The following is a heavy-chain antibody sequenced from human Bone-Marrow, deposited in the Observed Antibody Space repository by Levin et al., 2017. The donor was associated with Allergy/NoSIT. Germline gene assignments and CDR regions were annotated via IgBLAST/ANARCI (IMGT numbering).Heavy chain of an antibody. CDR1: GFAFGRHT. Sequence: ASVKVSCTASGFAFGRHTMHWVRQAPGKGLEWVASISSSGSYIFYADSLKGRFTISRDNATNSLYLQMHSLRGDETAVYYCARDSLEYSSSWYFFDLWRQGTLVTVSS. J-gene: IGHJ4*02. D-gene: IGHD6-13*01. CDR3: ARDSLEYSSSWYFFDL. CDR2: ISSSGSYI. V-gene: IGHV3-21*01.